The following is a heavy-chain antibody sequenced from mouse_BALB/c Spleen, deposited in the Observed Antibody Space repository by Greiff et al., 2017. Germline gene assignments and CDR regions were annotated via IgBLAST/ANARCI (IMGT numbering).Heavy chain of an antibody. D-gene: IGHD2-4*01. CDR3: ARMITDSYYYAMDY. J-gene: IGHJ4*01. V-gene: IGHV1S29*02. Sequence: EVQLQQSGPELVKPGASVKISCKASGYTFTDYNMHWVKQSHGKSLEWIGYIYPYNGGTGYNQKFKSKATLTVDNSSSTAYMELRSLTSEDSAVYYCARMITDSYYYAMDYWGQGTSVTVTS. CDR1: GYTFTDYN. CDR2: IYPYNGGT.